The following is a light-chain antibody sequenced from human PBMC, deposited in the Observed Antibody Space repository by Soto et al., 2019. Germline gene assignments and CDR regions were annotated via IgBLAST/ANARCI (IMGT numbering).Light chain of an antibody. Sequence: DIQMTQSPSSVCASVGDIFAMTCRASQGITSWLAWYQQKPGKAPKLLIYAASTLQAGVPSRFSGSGLGTDFTLTISSLQPEDFATYYCQQATSFPRTFGQGTRLEIK. CDR2: AAS. J-gene: IGKJ5*01. V-gene: IGKV1-12*01. CDR3: QQATSFPRT. CDR1: QGITSW.